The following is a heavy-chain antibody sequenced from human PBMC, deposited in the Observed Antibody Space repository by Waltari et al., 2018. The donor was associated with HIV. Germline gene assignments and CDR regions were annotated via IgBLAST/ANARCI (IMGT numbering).Heavy chain of an antibody. J-gene: IGHJ2*01. Sequence: EVQLVESGGGLVQPGRSLRLSCAASGFTFADYAMHWVRQAPGKGLGWVSGICWNSGTIGYADSGKGRFTISRNNAKNSLYLQMNSLRAEDTALYYCAKDKRSGYGGNSVWYFDLWGRGTLVTVSS. CDR2: ICWNSGTI. D-gene: IGHD4-17*01. CDR3: AKDKRSGYGGNSVWYFDL. V-gene: IGHV3-9*01. CDR1: GFTFADYA.